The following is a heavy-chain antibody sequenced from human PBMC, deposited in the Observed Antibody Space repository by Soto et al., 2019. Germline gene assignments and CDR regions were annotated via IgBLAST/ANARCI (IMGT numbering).Heavy chain of an antibody. CDR1: GYTFTSYG. D-gene: IGHD2-15*01. J-gene: IGHJ4*02. V-gene: IGHV1-18*01. Sequence: SGAEVKMPGASVKVSCKASGYTFTSYGISWVRQAPGQGLEWMGWISAYNGNTNYAQTLQXRGSMTTDTSASTAYMELRSLRSDDTAVYYCARDCSGGSCYLVVWGQGTLVTVSS. CDR2: ISAYNGNT. CDR3: ARDCSGGSCYLVV.